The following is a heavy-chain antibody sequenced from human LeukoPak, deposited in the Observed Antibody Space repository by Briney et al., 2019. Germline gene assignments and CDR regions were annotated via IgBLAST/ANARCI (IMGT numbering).Heavy chain of an antibody. CDR3: ARDRTYAFDN. J-gene: IGHJ3*02. V-gene: IGHV3-48*02. CDR1: GFTFSSYS. CDR2: INIISSEV. Sequence: QAGGSLRLSCAASGFTFSSYSMNRVRQAPGKGLEWVSYINIISSEVYYGDSVKGRFTISTDNAKNSVYLQMNSLRDEDTAVYYCARDRTYAFDNWGQGTMVTVSS.